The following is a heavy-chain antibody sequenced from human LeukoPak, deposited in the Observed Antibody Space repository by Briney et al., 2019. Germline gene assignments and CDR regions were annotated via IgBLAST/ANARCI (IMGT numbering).Heavy chain of an antibody. CDR1: GGAISSYY. V-gene: IGHV4-59*01. D-gene: IGHD1-26*01. Sequence: SETLSLTCTVSGGAISSYYWSWIRQPPGKGLEWMGNIYYSGSTNYNPSLKSRVIIPVDTSKKQFSLKLSSVTAADTAVYYCARRSYGEGWPFDYWGQGTLVTVSS. J-gene: IGHJ4*02. CDR3: ARRSYGEGWPFDY. CDR2: IYYSGST.